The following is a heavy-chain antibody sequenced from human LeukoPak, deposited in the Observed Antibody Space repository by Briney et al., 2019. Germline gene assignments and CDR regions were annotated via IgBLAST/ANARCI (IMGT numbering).Heavy chain of an antibody. J-gene: IGHJ4*02. CDR1: DYTFSSDG. CDR3: ANRGQQLYDY. CDR2: INAYNGNK. V-gene: IGHV1-18*01. Sequence: GASVKVSCKTSDYTFSSDGFTWVRQAPGKGLEWMGWINAYNGNKNYAQKFQGRVTMTTDTSTNRAYMDLRSLRSDDTAIYYCANRGQQLYDYWGQGTLVTVSS. D-gene: IGHD6-13*01.